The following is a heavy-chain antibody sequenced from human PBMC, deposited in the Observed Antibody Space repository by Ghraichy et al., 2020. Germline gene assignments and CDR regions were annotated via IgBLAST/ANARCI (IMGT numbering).Heavy chain of an antibody. CDR2: MYTSGTT. CDR3: ARETYSGSYSAYCDY. CDR1: GGSIRSYY. D-gene: IGHD1-26*01. J-gene: IGHJ4*02. Sequence: SQTLSLTCTVSGGSIRSYYWSWIRQPAGKGLEWIGRMYTSGTTNYNPSLKSRVTMSVDTSKNQFSLKLSAVTAADTAVYYCARETYSGSYSAYCDYWSQGTLVTVSS. V-gene: IGHV4-4*07.